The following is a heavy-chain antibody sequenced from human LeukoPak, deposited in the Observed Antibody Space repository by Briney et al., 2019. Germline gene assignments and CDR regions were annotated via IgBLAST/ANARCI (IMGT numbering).Heavy chain of an antibody. CDR1: GGSISSYY. Sequence: SETLSLTCTVSGGSISSYYWSWIRQPPGKGLEWIGYIYTSGSTNYNPSLKSRVTISVDTSKNQFSLKLSSVTAADTAVYYCARYLYSSSSWDYWGQGTLVTVSS. D-gene: IGHD6-6*01. CDR3: ARYLYSSSSWDY. J-gene: IGHJ4*02. CDR2: IYTSGST. V-gene: IGHV4-4*09.